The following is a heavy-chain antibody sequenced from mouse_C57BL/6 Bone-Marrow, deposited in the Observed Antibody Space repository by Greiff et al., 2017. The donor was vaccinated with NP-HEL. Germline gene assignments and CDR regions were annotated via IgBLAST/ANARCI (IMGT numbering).Heavy chain of an antibody. CDR2: INPSSGYT. CDR3: ARPVITTVGTYAMDY. V-gene: IGHV1-4*01. CDR1: GYTFTSYT. J-gene: IGHJ4*01. Sequence: QVQLQQSGAELARPGASVKMSCKASGYTFTSYTMHWVKQRPGQGLEWIGYINPSSGYTKYNQKFKDKATLTADKSSSTAYMQLSSLTSEDSAVYYCARPVITTVGTYAMDYWGQGTPVTVSS. D-gene: IGHD1-1*01.